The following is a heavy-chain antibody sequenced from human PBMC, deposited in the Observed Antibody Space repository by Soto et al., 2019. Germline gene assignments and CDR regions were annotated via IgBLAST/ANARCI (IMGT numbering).Heavy chain of an antibody. CDR3: ARVPNDRLTYYYYGMDV. CDR1: GGTFCSYA. J-gene: IGHJ6*02. D-gene: IGHD2-8*01. CDR2: IIPIFGTA. V-gene: IGHV1-69*13. Sequence: GASVKVSCKASGGTFCSYAISWVRQAPGQGLEWMGGIIPIFGTANYAQKFQGRVTITADESTSTAYMELSSLRSEDTAVYYCARVPNDRLTYYYYGMDVWGQGTTVTVSS.